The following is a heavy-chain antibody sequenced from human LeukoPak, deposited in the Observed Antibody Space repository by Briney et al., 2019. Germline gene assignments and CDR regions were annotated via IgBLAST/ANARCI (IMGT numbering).Heavy chain of an antibody. V-gene: IGHV3-30*02. CDR2: IWFGEGSQ. CDR3: AKGGRDTSHYYFDH. Sequence: PGGSLRLSCAASGFSFSNSGMHWVRQAPGKGLEWVAGIWFGEGSQYYADSVKGRFIISRDNSKNTLFLEMNSLRAEDTAVYFCAKGGRDTSHYYFDHWGQGTQVTVSS. CDR1: GFSFSNSG. D-gene: IGHD3-10*01. J-gene: IGHJ4*02.